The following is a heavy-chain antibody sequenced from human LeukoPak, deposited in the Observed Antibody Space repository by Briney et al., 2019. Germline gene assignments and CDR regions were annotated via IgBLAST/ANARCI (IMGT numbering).Heavy chain of an antibody. CDR3: AKRPGNWEPFDY. Sequence: PGGSLRLSCAASGFTFSSYAMRWLRQAPGKGLEWVSAISGSGGSTYYADSVKGRFTISRDNSKNTLYLQMNSLRAEDTAVYYCAKRPGNWEPFDYWGQGTLVTVSS. J-gene: IGHJ4*02. D-gene: IGHD1-26*01. CDR1: GFTFSSYA. CDR2: ISGSGGST. V-gene: IGHV3-23*01.